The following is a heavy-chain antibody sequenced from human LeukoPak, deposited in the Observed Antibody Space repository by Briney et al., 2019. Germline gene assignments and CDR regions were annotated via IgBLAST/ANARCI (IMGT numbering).Heavy chain of an antibody. J-gene: IGHJ6*03. V-gene: IGHV4-59*08. Sequence: SETLSLTCTVSGGSISSYYWTWIRQPPGKGLEWIGYIYYSGSTNYNPSLKSRVTISVDTSKNQFSLKLSSVTAADTAVYYCARGIVVVAQLGFYFYYMDVWGKGTTVTISS. CDR2: IYYSGST. CDR1: GGSISSYY. CDR3: ARGIVVVAQLGFYFYYMDV. D-gene: IGHD2-15*01.